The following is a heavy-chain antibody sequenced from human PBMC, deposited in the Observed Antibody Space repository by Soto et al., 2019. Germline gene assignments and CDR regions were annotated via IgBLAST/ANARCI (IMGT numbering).Heavy chain of an antibody. Sequence: GSLRLSCAASGFTFNSYAMSWVRQAPGKGLEWIASVYYTGTTNYNPSLGSRVTISIDAPENQISLKLTSVTAADTAFYYCARDTVLTGMFDFWGQGTLVTVSS. J-gene: IGHJ4*02. CDR3: ARDTVLTGMFDF. CDR2: VYYTGTT. CDR1: GFTFNSYA. D-gene: IGHD4-17*01. V-gene: IGHV4-59*01.